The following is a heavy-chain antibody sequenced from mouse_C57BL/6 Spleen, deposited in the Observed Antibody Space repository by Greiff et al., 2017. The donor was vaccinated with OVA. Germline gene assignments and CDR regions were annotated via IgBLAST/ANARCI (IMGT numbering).Heavy chain of an antibody. CDR2: IYPGSGST. CDR3: AGSSLYYYAMDY. D-gene: IGHD1-1*01. J-gene: IGHJ4*01. CDR1: GYTFTSYW. Sequence: QVQLQQPGAELVKPGASVKMSCKASGYTFTSYWITWVKQRPGQGLEWIGDIYPGSGSTNYNEKFKSKATLTVDTSSSTAYMPLSSLTSEDSAVYYCAGSSLYYYAMDYWGQGTSVTVSS. V-gene: IGHV1-55*01.